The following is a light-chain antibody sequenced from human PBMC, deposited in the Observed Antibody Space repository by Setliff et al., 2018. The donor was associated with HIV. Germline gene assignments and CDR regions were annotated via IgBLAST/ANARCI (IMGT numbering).Light chain of an antibody. J-gene: IGLJ1*01. V-gene: IGLV2-11*01. CDR1: SSDVGGYNY. CDR2: DVS. Sequence: ESGSPGQSVTVSCTGTSSDVGGYNYVSWYQQHPDKAPKLIIYDVSKRPSGVPDRFSGSKSGNTASLTISGLQAEDEVDYYCCSYAGTYTSLYVFGTGTKVTVL. CDR3: CSYAGTYTSLYV.